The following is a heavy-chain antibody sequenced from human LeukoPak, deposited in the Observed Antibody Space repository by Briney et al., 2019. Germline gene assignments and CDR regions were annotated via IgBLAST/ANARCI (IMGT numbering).Heavy chain of an antibody. V-gene: IGHV3-20*04. D-gene: IGHD4-17*01. CDR3: ARDPYYGDYYYYYMDV. CDR1: GFTFDDYG. Sequence: GGSLRLSCAASGFTFDDYGMSWVRQAPGKGLEWVSGINWNGGSTGYADSVKGRFTISRDNANNSLYLQMDSLRAEDTALYYCARDPYYGDYYYYYMDVWGKGTTVTVSS. J-gene: IGHJ6*03. CDR2: INWNGGST.